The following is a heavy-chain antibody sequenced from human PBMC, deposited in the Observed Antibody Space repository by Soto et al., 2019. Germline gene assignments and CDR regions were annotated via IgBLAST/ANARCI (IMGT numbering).Heavy chain of an antibody. Sequence: GGSLRLSCAASGFTFSTYALSWVRQAPGKGPEWVSAISANGQGIYYADSVRGRFTISRDNSKNTIFLHMDSLRAEDTAVYYCAKDRNYPRDQFHYWGQGTLVTVSS. V-gene: IGHV3-23*01. J-gene: IGHJ4*02. CDR1: GFTFSTYA. D-gene: IGHD1-7*01. CDR2: ISANGQGI. CDR3: AKDRNYPRDQFHY.